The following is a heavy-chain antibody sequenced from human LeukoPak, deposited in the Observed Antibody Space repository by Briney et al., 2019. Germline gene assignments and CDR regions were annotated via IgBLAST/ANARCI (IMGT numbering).Heavy chain of an antibody. CDR1: GYTFTGYY. J-gene: IGHJ4*02. Sequence: GASVKVSCKASGYTFTGYYMHWVRQAPGQGLEWMGWINPNNGNTNYAQKLQGRVTMTTDTSTSTAYMELRSLRSDDTAVYYCARDPRLLYDSSGYPLDYWGQGTLVTVSS. CDR2: INPNNGNT. CDR3: ARDPRLLYDSSGYPLDY. D-gene: IGHD3-22*01. V-gene: IGHV1-18*04.